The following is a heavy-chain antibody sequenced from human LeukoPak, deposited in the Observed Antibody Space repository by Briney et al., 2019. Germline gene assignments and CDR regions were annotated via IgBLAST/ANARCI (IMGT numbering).Heavy chain of an antibody. D-gene: IGHD3-16*02. Sequence: ASVKVSCKASGYTFTNYAMNWVRQAPGQGLEWMGWIHPSTGNPTYAQDFTGRFVFSLDTSVGTTYPQISSLKAEDTAVYYCARAYQRLGELSLPDYWGQGTLVTVSS. CDR3: ARAYQRLGELSLPDY. CDR1: GYTFTNYA. CDR2: IHPSTGNP. V-gene: IGHV7-4-1*02. J-gene: IGHJ4*02.